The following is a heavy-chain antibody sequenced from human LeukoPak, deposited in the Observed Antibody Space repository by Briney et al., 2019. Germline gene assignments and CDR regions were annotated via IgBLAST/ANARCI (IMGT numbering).Heavy chain of an antibody. D-gene: IGHD3-3*01. Sequence: ASVKVSCKASDYTFTNYGVSWVRQAPGQGLEWMGWISAYNGKTYYAQKFQGRVTVTTDTSTSTAYMDLRSLRSDDTAVYYCARGFTIFGVVPGYFDYWGQGTLVTVSS. CDR1: DYTFTNYG. CDR2: ISAYNGKT. CDR3: ARGFTIFGVVPGYFDY. V-gene: IGHV1-18*01. J-gene: IGHJ4*02.